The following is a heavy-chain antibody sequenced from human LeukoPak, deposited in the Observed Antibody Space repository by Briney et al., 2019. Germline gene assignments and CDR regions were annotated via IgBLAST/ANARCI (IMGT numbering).Heavy chain of an antibody. V-gene: IGHV3-30*02. CDR3: ARGGYIAVAVPGDY. CDR1: GFTFSSYG. J-gene: IGHJ4*02. D-gene: IGHD6-19*01. Sequence: GGSLRLSCAASGFTFSSYGMHWVRQAPGKGLEWVAFIRYDGSNKYYADSVKGRFTISRDNSKNTLYLQMNSLRAEDTAVYYCARGGYIAVAVPGDYWGQGTLVTVSS. CDR2: IRYDGSNK.